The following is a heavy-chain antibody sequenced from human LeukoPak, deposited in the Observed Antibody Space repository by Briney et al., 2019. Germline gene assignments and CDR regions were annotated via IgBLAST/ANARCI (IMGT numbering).Heavy chain of an antibody. D-gene: IGHD3-22*01. CDR1: GYTFTGYY. CDR3: ARDHYYDSSGYPDAFDI. V-gene: IGHV1-2*06. Sequence: ASVKVSCKASGYTFTGYYMHWVRQAPGQGLEWMGRINPNSGGTNYAQKLQGRVTMTTDTSTSTAYMELRSLRSDDTAVYYCARDHYYDSSGYPDAFDIWGQGTMVTVSS. J-gene: IGHJ3*02. CDR2: INPNSGGT.